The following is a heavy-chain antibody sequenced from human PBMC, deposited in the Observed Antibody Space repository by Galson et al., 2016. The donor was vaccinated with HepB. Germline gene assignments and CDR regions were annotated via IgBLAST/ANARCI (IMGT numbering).Heavy chain of an antibody. CDR1: RFTFSAYA. CDR3: VRGHAMDV. CDR2: ISGSGGST. J-gene: IGHJ6*02. V-gene: IGHV3-23*01. Sequence: SLRLSCAASRFTFSAYAMSWVRQAPGKGLEWVSVISGSGGSTYYADSVKGRFTISRDNAKNSLYLQMNSLRDEDTAVYYCVRGHAMDVWGQGTTVTVSS.